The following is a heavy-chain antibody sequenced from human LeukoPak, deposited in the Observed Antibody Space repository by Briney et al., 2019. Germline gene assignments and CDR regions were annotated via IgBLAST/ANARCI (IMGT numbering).Heavy chain of an antibody. V-gene: IGHV1-69*13. CDR1: GGTFSSYA. Sequence: SVKVSCKASGGTFSSYAISWVRQAPGQGLEWMGGIIPIFGTANYAQKFQGRVTITADESTSTAYMELSSLRSEDTAVYYCARAEGYYDSSGNDAFDIWGQGTMVTVSS. D-gene: IGHD3-22*01. CDR3: ARAEGYYDSSGNDAFDI. J-gene: IGHJ3*02. CDR2: IIPIFGTA.